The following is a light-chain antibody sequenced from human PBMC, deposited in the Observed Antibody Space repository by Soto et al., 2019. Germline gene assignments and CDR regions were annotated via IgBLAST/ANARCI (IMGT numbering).Light chain of an antibody. CDR3: CSYAGGHIHYI. CDR1: SSDVGGYNY. V-gene: IGLV2-11*01. J-gene: IGLJ1*01. CDR2: DVT. Sequence: QSALTQPRSVSGSPGQSVTVPCTGTSSDVGGYNYVSWYRQYPGEAPKLLIYDVTERLSGVPDRFSGSKSGNTASLTISGLQAEDEADYYCCSYAGGHIHYIIGTGTKLTVL.